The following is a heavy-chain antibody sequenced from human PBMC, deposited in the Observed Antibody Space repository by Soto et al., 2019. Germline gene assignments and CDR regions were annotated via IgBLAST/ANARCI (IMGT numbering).Heavy chain of an antibody. CDR1: GFTFSSYW. V-gene: IGHV3-7*03. D-gene: IGHD4-17*01. Sequence: PGGSLRLSCAASGFTFSSYWMSWVRQAPGKGLEWVANIKQDGSEKYYVDSVKGRFTISRDNAKNSLYLQMNSLRAEDTAVYYCATVPYGDYYYYGMDVWGQGTTVTVSS. J-gene: IGHJ6*02. CDR3: ATVPYGDYYYYGMDV. CDR2: IKQDGSEK.